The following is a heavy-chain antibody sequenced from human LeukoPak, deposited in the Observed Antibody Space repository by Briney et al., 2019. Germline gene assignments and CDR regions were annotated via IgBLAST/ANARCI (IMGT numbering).Heavy chain of an antibody. Sequence: GGSLRLSCAASGFTFSSYAMHWVRQAPGKGLEWVAVISYDGSNKYYADSVKGRFTISRDNSKNTLYLQMNSLRAEDTAVYYCAKPEAYGDYGSSWLNWGQGTLVTVSS. J-gene: IGHJ4*02. D-gene: IGHD4-17*01. CDR3: AKPEAYGDYGSSWLN. CDR2: ISYDGSNK. V-gene: IGHV3-30-3*02. CDR1: GFTFSSYA.